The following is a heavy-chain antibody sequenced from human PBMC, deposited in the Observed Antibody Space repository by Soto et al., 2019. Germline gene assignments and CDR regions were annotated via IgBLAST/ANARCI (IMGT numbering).Heavy chain of an antibody. Sequence: SETLSLTCTVSGGSISSSSYYWGWIRQPPGKGLEWIGSIYYSGSTNYNPSLKSRVTISVDTSKNQFSLKLSSVTAADTAVYYCASSLKSYYTSSGYFQHWGQGALVTVSS. CDR1: GGSISSSSYY. J-gene: IGHJ1*01. D-gene: IGHD1-26*01. V-gene: IGHV4-39*07. CDR3: ASSLKSYYTSSGYFQH. CDR2: IYYSGST.